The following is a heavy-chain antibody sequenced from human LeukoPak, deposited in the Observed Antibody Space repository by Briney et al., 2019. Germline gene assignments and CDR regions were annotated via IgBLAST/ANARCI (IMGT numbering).Heavy chain of an antibody. Sequence: ASVTVSCKASGYTFTSYYLYWVRQAPGQGLEWMGVINPSGGSTTSAQKFQGRVTITADESTSTAYMELSSLRSEDTAVYYCGRSREVAALWSPFDYWGQGTLVTVSS. CDR3: GRSREVAALWSPFDY. CDR2: INPSGGST. CDR1: GYTFTSYY. V-gene: IGHV1-46*01. D-gene: IGHD6-19*01. J-gene: IGHJ4*02.